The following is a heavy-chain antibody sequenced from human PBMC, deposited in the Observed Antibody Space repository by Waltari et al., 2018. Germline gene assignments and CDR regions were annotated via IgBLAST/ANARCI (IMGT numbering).Heavy chain of an antibody. CDR1: GGSISSHS. CDR3: ARGSLYSSGWYGY. CDR2: IDYSGGT. J-gene: IGHJ4*02. D-gene: IGHD6-19*01. Sequence: QVQLQESGPGLVKPSETLSLTCTVSGGSISSHSWSWLRQPPGKGLEWIGYIDYSGGTNYNPSLKSRVTISVDTSKNQFSLKLSSVTAADTAVYYCARGSLYSSGWYGYWGQGTLVTVSS. V-gene: IGHV4-59*11.